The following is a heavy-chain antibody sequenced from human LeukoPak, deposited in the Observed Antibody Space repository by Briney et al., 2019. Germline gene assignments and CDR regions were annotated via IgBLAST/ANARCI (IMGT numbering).Heavy chain of an antibody. CDR3: AKDLRLSPSPVLYDWFDP. CDR1: GFTFSSYG. CDR2: ISYDGSNK. D-gene: IGHD2/OR15-2a*01. J-gene: IGHJ5*02. Sequence: PGGSLRLSCAASGFTFSSYGMHWVRQAPGKGLEWVAVISYDGSNKYYADSVKGRFTISRDNSKNTLYLQMNSLRAEDTAVYYCAKDLRLSPSPVLYDWFDPWGQGTLVTVSS. V-gene: IGHV3-30*18.